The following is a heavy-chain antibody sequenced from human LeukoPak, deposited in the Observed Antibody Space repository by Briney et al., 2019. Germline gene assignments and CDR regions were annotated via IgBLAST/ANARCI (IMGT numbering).Heavy chain of an antibody. CDR2: ISGSGDKT. V-gene: IGHV3-23*01. CDR3: AKTNGYYDL. D-gene: IGHD3-22*01. J-gene: IGHJ4*02. CDR1: GFTFSSNG. Sequence: GGSLRLSCAASGFTFSSNGMSWVRKAPGKGLEWVSSISGSGDKTYYADSVKGRFTISRDNSKSTMYLQMNSLRAEDTAIYHCAKTNGYYDLWGQGTLVIVSS.